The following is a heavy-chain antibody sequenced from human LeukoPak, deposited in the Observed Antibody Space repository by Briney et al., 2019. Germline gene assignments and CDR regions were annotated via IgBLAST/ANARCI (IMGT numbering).Heavy chain of an antibody. D-gene: IGHD3-22*01. CDR1: GGSISSSSYY. J-gene: IGHJ5*02. Sequence: SETLSLTCTVSGGSISSSSYYWGWIRQPPGKGLEWIGSIYHSGSTYYNPSLKSRVTISVDTSKNQFSLKLSSVTAADTAVYYCARVLYYYDSSGLNNWFDPWGQGTLVTVSS. V-gene: IGHV4-39*07. CDR3: ARVLYYYDSSGLNNWFDP. CDR2: IYHSGST.